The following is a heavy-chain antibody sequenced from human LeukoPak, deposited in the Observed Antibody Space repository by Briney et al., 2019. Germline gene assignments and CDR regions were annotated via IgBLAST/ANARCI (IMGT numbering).Heavy chain of an antibody. CDR2: IDTGVNT. CDR1: GFTVINNY. CDR3: ARDLNY. Sequence: TGGSLRLSCAASGFTVINNYMSWVRQAPGKGLEWVSIIDTGVNTYYADSVKGRFTISRDNSKNTLYLQMNSLRAEGTAMYYCARDLNYWGQGTLVTVSS. J-gene: IGHJ4*02. V-gene: IGHV3-53*01.